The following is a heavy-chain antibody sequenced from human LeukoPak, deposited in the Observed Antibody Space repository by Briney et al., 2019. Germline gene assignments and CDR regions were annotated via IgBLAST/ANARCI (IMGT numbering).Heavy chain of an antibody. J-gene: IGHJ6*02. Sequence: EASVKVSCKASGGTFSSYAISWMRQAPGQGLEWMGRINPILGIANYAQKFQGRVTITADKSTSTAYMELSSLRSEDTAVYYCARSITMVRGVTYYGMDVWGQGTTVTVSS. CDR2: INPILGIA. V-gene: IGHV1-69*04. D-gene: IGHD3-10*01. CDR1: GGTFSSYA. CDR3: ARSITMVRGVTYYGMDV.